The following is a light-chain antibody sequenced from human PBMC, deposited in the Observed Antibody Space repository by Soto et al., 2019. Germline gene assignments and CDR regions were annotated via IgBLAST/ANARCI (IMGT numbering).Light chain of an antibody. CDR3: QVWDSDQVW. Sequence: SYELTQAPSVSVAPGQTARVTCGGKKIGDKSVHWYQQKPGQAPVLVVHDDSDRPSEIPERFSGSNSGNTATLTISRVEAGDEADDYCQVWDSDQVWFGGGTKLTVL. V-gene: IGLV3-21*02. CDR1: KIGDKS. J-gene: IGLJ3*02. CDR2: DDS.